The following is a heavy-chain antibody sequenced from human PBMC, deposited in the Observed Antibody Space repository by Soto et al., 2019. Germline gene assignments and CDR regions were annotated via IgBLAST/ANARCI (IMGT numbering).Heavy chain of an antibody. J-gene: IGHJ6*02. CDR1: GYSFTSYW. Sequence: EALKISCKGSGYSFTSYWIGWVRQMPGKGLEWMGIIYPGDSDTRYSPSFQGQVTISADKSISTAYLQWSSLNASDTAMYYCASTLSYTHYGMDVWGQGPTVTVSS. CDR2: IYPGDSDT. V-gene: IGHV5-51*01. CDR3: ASTLSYTHYGMDV. D-gene: IGHD2-2*02.